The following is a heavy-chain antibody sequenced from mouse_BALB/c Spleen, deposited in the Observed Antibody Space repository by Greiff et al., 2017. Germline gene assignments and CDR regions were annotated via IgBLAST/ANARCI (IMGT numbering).Heavy chain of an antibody. J-gene: IGHJ3*01. CDR1: GYTFTSYW. V-gene: IGHV1S22*01. CDR2: IYPGSGST. D-gene: IGHD1-2*01. Sequence: LKQPGSELVRPGASVKLSCKASGYTFTSYWMHWVKQRPGQGLEWIGNIYPGSGSTNYDEKFKSKATLTVDTSSSTAYMQLSSLTSEDSAVYYCTRVGYYGYPWFAYWGQGTLVTVSA. CDR3: TRVGYYGYPWFAY.